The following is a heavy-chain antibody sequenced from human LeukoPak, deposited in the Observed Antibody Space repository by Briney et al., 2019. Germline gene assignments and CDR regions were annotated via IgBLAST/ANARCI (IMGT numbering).Heavy chain of an antibody. CDR1: GFTLSSYW. D-gene: IGHD1-26*01. CDR2: IKQDGSEK. Sequence: GGSLRLSCAASGFTLSSYWMTWVRQAPGKGLEWVANIKQDGSEKYYVDSVKGRFTISRDNAKNSLYLQMNSLRAEDTAVYYCARERGSHSLDYWGQGTLVTVSS. CDR3: ARERGSHSLDY. V-gene: IGHV3-7*01. J-gene: IGHJ4*02.